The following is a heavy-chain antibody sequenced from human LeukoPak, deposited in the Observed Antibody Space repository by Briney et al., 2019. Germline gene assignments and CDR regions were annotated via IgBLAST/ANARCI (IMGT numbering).Heavy chain of an antibody. CDR2: IYYSGST. V-gene: IGHV4-59*01. J-gene: IGHJ6*03. CDR3: ARDRYDYCSSTSCYDRGYYYYYYMDV. Sequence: PSETLSLTCTVSGGSISSYYWSWIRQPPGKGLEWIGYIYYSGSTNYNPSLKSRVTISVDTSKNQFSLKLSSVTAADTAVYYCARDRYDYCSSTSCYDRGYYYYYYMDVWGKGTTVTISS. D-gene: IGHD2-2*01. CDR1: GGSISSYY.